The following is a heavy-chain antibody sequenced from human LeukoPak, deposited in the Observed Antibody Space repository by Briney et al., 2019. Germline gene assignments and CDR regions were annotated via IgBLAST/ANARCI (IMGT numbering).Heavy chain of an antibody. V-gene: IGHV1-2*02. CDR2: INPNSGGT. CDR3: ARDLGYSSSEYYFDY. D-gene: IGHD6-6*01. Sequence: AASVKVSCKAYGYTFTGYYMHWVRQAPGQGLEWMGWINPNSGGTNYAQKFQGRVTMTRDTSISTAYMELSRLRSDDTAVYYCARDLGYSSSEYYFDYWGQGTLVTVSS. CDR1: GYTFTGYY. J-gene: IGHJ4*02.